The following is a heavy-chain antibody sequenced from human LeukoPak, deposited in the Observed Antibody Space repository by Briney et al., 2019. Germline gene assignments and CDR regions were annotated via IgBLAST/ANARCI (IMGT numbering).Heavy chain of an antibody. CDR1: GYSLSSGYY. Sequence: PSETLSLTCSVSGYSLSSGYYWGWIRQPPGKGLEWIGYIYYSGSTNYNPSLKSRVTISVDTSKNQFSLKLSSVTAADTAVNYCAREKGKDTEFDPWGQGTLVTVSS. D-gene: IGHD4-23*01. V-gene: IGHV4-61*01. CDR2: IYYSGST. J-gene: IGHJ5*02. CDR3: AREKGKDTEFDP.